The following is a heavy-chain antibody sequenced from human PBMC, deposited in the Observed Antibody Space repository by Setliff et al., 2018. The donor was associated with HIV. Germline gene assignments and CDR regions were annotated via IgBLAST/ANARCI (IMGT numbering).Heavy chain of an antibody. CDR2: VSYSGST. V-gene: IGHV4-59*08. CDR1: GGFISTYY. CDR3: ARRRPPPSGMYSSYYMDV. D-gene: IGHD1-26*01. Sequence: SETLSLTCTVSGGFISTYYWTWVRQSPGKGLEWIGHVSYSGSTNYNPSLKSRVTISVDTSKNHFSLNLNSVTAADTAIYYCARRRPPPSGMYSSYYMDVWGKGTAVTVSS. J-gene: IGHJ6*03.